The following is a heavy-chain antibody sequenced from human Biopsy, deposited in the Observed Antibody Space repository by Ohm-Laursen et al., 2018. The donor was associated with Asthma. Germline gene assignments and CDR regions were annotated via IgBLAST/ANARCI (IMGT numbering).Heavy chain of an antibody. V-gene: IGHV4-34*01. CDR2: IPQGGAT. J-gene: IGHJ6*02. CDR3: ANGPQWNGLDV. Sequence: SETLSLTCAYRGSFRGYVWTWIRQPPGKGLEWIGEIPQGGATTFNPSLKSRVTISIDPSKSQLSLRLTSMTAADTAVYYCANGPQWNGLDVWGQGTTVTVSS. CDR1: RGSFRGYV. D-gene: IGHD2-8*01.